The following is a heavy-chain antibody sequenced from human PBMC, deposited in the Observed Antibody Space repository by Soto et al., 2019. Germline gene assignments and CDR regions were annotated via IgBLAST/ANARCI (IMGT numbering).Heavy chain of an antibody. J-gene: IGHJ1*01. CDR2: ISYDGSNK. Sequence: QVQLVESGGGVVQPGRSLRLSCAASGFTFSSYAMHWVRQAPGKGLEWVAVISYDGSNKYYADSVKGRFTISRDNSKNTLYLQMNSLRAEDTAVYYCASPPFQWELLLGYFQHWGQGTLVTVSS. CDR1: GFTFSSYA. D-gene: IGHD1-26*01. CDR3: ASPPFQWELLLGYFQH. V-gene: IGHV3-30-3*01.